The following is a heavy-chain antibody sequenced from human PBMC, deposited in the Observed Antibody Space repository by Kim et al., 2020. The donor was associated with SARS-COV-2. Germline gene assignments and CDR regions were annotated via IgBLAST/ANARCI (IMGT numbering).Heavy chain of an antibody. Sequence: GESLKISCKGSGYSFTSYWISWVRQMPGKGLEWMGRIDPSDSYTNYSPSFQGHVTISADKSISTAYLQWSSLKASDTAMYYCARRYYYGSGSSSYYFDYWGQGTLVTVSS. D-gene: IGHD3-10*01. CDR1: GYSFTSYW. CDR3: ARRYYYGSGSSSYYFDY. V-gene: IGHV5-10-1*01. CDR2: IDPSDSYT. J-gene: IGHJ4*02.